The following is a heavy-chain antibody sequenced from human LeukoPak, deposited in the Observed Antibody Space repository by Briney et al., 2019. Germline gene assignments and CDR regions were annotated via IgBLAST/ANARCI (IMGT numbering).Heavy chain of an antibody. CDR3: ARDLPPVFYGDHGDYYYGMDV. D-gene: IGHD4-17*01. CDR2: INANTGNP. J-gene: IGHJ6*02. CDR1: GYTFTSYA. V-gene: IGHV7-4-1*02. Sequence: ASVKVSCKASGYTFTSYAMNWVRQAPGQGLEWMGWINANTGNPTYAQGFTGRFVFSLDTSVSTAYLQISSLKAEDTAVYYCARDLPPVFYGDHGDYYYGMDVWGQGTTVTVSS.